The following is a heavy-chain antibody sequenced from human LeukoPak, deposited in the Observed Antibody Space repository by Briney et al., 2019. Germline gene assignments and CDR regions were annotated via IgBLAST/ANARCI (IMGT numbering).Heavy chain of an antibody. V-gene: IGHV3-23*01. J-gene: IGHJ4*02. Sequence: GGSMRLSCEVSGITLSNYGMTWVRQAPGKGLEWVAGISDSGGSPNYADSVKGRFTISRDNPKNTLYLQMNSLRAEDTAVYFCAKRGVVIRVILVGFHKEAYYFDSWGQGALVTVSS. D-gene: IGHD3-22*01. CDR3: AKRGVVIRVILVGFHKEAYYFDS. CDR2: ISDSGGSP. CDR1: GITLSNYG.